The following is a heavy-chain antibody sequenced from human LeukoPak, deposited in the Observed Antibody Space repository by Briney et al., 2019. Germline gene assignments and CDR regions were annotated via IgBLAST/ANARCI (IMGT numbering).Heavy chain of an antibody. CDR2: INPYSGAT. D-gene: IGHD2-2*01. V-gene: IGHV1-2*02. CDR3: VRDGACSSTSCQNFDY. J-gene: IGHJ4*02. Sequence: GASVKVSCKASGYTFTGYYIHWVRQAPGQGLEWMGWINPYSGATNYAQKFRGRVTMTSDTSITTAYMELTRLRSDDTAVYYCVRDGACSSTSCQNFDYWGQGTLVTVPS. CDR1: GYTFTGYY.